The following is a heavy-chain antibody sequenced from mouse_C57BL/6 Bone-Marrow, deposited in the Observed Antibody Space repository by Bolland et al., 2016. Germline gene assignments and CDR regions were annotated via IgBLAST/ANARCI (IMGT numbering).Heavy chain of an antibody. CDR3: ARGGFMDY. J-gene: IGHJ4*01. Sequence: SVKGRFTISRDNAKNTLYLQMSSLKSEDTAMYYCARGGFMDYWGQGSS. V-gene: IGHV5-6*01.